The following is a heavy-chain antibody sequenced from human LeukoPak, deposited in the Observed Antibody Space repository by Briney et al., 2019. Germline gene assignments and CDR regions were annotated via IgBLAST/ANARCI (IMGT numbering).Heavy chain of an antibody. J-gene: IGHJ4*02. V-gene: IGHV1-8*01. CDR3: ARAERVVITLYTIAYYFDY. D-gene: IGHD3-22*01. CDR2: MNPNSGNT. CDR1: GYTFTSYD. Sequence: ASVKVSCKASGYTFTSYDINWVRQATGQGLEWMGWMNPNSGNTGYAQKFQGRVTMTRNTSISTAYMELSSLRSEDTAVYYCARAERVVITLYTIAYYFDYWGQGTLVTVSS.